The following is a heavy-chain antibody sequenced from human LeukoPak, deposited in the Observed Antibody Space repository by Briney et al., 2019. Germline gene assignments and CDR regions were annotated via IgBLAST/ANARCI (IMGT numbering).Heavy chain of an antibody. CDR3: AKEGLMVRGVHYFDY. D-gene: IGHD3-10*01. CDR2: ISWNGGSI. J-gene: IGHJ4*02. CDR1: GFTFDDYA. V-gene: IGHV3-9*01. Sequence: GRSLRLSCAASGFTFDDYAMHWVRQAPGKGLEWVSGISWNGGSIDYADSVKGRFTISRDNAKNSLYLQMNSLRAEDTALYYCAKEGLMVRGVHYFDYWGQGTLVTVSS.